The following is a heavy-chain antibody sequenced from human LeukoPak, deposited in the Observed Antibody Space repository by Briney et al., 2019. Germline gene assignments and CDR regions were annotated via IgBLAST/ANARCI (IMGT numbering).Heavy chain of an antibody. J-gene: IGHJ3*02. CDR2: ISWNSGSI. CDR3: AKDLTYCSSTSCYPDAFDI. Sequence: PGGSLRLSCAASGFTFDDYAMHWVRQAPGKGLEWVSGISWNSGSIGYADSVKGRFTISRDNAKNSPYLQMNSLRAEDTALYYCAKDLTYCSSTSCYPDAFDIWGQGTMVTVSS. D-gene: IGHD2-2*01. CDR1: GFTFDDYA. V-gene: IGHV3-9*01.